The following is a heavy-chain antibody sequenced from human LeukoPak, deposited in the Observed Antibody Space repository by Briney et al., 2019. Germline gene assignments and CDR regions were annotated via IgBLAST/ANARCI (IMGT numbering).Heavy chain of an antibody. CDR1: GYSISSGYY. J-gene: IGHJ4*02. D-gene: IGHD1-7*01. Sequence: SETLSLTCTVFGYSISSGYYWGWIRQPPGKGLEWIGNIYHSGSTYYNPPLKSRVTISVDTSKNQFSLKLTSVTAADTAVYYCGRRSRSTWNYRRGDYWGQGTLVTVSS. V-gene: IGHV4-38-2*02. CDR3: GRRSRSTWNYRRGDY. CDR2: IYHSGST.